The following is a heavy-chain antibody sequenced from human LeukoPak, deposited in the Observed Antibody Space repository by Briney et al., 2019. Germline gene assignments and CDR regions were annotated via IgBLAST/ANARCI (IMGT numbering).Heavy chain of an antibody. CDR3: ARDLDYYDSTWFDP. CDR1: GGSIRSSSYY. V-gene: IGHV4-39*07. J-gene: IGHJ5*02. Sequence: SETLSLTCTVSGGSIRSSSYYWGWIRQPPGKGLEWIGSIYYSGSTYYNPSLKSRVTISVDTSKNQFSLKLISVTAADTAVYYCARDLDYYDSTWFDPWGQGTLVTVSS. D-gene: IGHD3-22*01. CDR2: IYYSGST.